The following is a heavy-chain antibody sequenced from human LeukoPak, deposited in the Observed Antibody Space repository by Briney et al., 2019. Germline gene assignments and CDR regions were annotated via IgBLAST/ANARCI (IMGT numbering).Heavy chain of an antibody. V-gene: IGHV3-30-3*01. J-gene: IGHJ4*02. Sequence: GGSLRLSCAASGFTFSSYAMHWVRQAPGKGLEWVAVISYDGSNKYYADSVKGRFTISRDNSKNTLYLQMNSLRAEDTAVYYCARVVAGAFDYWGRGTLVTVSS. D-gene: IGHD6-19*01. CDR3: ARVVAGAFDY. CDR2: ISYDGSNK. CDR1: GFTFSSYA.